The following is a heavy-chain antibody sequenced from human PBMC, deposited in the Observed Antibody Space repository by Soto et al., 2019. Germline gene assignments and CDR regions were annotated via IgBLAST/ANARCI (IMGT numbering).Heavy chain of an antibody. J-gene: IGHJ3*02. CDR3: AKGGFNAFDI. CDR2: ITSGGST. Sequence: HPGGSLRLSCAASGLPFSNYDMSWVRQAPGKGLEWVSTITSGGSTYYTDSVQGRLTISRDSSKNTLYLQMNSLRAEDTAVYYCAKGGFNAFDIWGQGTLVTVS. CDR1: GLPFSNYD. V-gene: IGHV3-23*01.